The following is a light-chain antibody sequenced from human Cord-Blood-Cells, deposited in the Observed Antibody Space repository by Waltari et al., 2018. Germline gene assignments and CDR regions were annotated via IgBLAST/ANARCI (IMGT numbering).Light chain of an antibody. V-gene: IGKV3-15*01. J-gene: IGKJ1*01. Sequence: EIVMPQAPATLSVSLGGSATLSCRASQSVSSNLAWYQQKPGQAPRLLIYGASTRATRIPARFSGSGSGTEFTLTISSLQSEDFAVYYCQQYNNWATFGQGTKVEIK. CDR2: GAS. CDR1: QSVSSN. CDR3: QQYNNWAT.